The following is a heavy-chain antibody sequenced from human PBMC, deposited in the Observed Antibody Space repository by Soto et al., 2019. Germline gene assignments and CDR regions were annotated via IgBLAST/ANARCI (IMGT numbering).Heavy chain of an antibody. Sequence: GGSLRLSCAASGFTFSSYAMSWVRQAPGKGLEWVSAISGSGGSTYYADSVKGRFTISRDNSKNTLYLQMNSLRAEDTAVYYCANGMDDYVWGSYRYPVYYFDYWGQGTLVTVSS. D-gene: IGHD3-16*02. V-gene: IGHV3-23*01. J-gene: IGHJ4*02. CDR1: GFTFSSYA. CDR3: ANGMDDYVWGSYRYPVYYFDY. CDR2: ISGSGGST.